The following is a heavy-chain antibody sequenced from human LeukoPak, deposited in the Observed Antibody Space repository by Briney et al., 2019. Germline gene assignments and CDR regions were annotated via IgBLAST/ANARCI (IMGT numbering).Heavy chain of an antibody. Sequence: PGGSLRLSCAASGFTFGSYAMNWVRQAPGKGLEWVSVISESGGRTYYADSVKGRFTISRDNSKNTLFLQMSSLRAEDTAVYYCAESIAANGTVYWGQGTQVTVSS. D-gene: IGHD6-13*01. CDR1: GFTFGSYA. CDR2: ISESGGRT. V-gene: IGHV3-23*01. J-gene: IGHJ4*02. CDR3: AESIAANGTVY.